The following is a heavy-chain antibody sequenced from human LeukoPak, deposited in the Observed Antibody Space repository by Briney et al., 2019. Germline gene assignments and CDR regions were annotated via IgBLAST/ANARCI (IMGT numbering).Heavy chain of an antibody. Sequence: PGGSLRLSCAASGFTFNSYAMNWVRQAPGKGLEWISAISASGASTFYADSVKGRFTISRDNAKNTVSLQLNSLRAEDTAIYYCAETYRDYFDYWGRGTLVTVSS. CDR3: AETYRDYFDY. D-gene: IGHD5-18*01. V-gene: IGHV3-23*01. CDR2: ISASGAST. J-gene: IGHJ4*02. CDR1: GFTFNSYA.